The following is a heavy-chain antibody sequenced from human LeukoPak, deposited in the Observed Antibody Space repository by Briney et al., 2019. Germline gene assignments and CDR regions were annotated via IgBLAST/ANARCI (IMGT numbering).Heavy chain of an antibody. V-gene: IGHV1-2*02. J-gene: IGHJ4*02. D-gene: IGHD5-12*01. Sequence: GASVKVSCKASGYTFTGYYLHWVRQAPGQGLEWMGWIDPNSGGTNYAQKLQGRVTMTTDTSTSTAYMELRSLRSDDTAVYYCARVGDLYSGYDYPFDYWGQGTLVTVSS. CDR1: GYTFTGYY. CDR2: IDPNSGGT. CDR3: ARVGDLYSGYDYPFDY.